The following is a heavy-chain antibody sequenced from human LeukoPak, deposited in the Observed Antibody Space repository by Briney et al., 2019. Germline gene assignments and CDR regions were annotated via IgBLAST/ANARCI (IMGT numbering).Heavy chain of an antibody. V-gene: IGHV4-38-2*02. J-gene: IGHJ5*02. CDR1: GYSISSGYY. CDR2: IYHSGST. CDR3: ARAEVLLWFGESPGVFDP. Sequence: SETLSLTCTISGYSISSGYYWGWIRQPPGKGLEWIGSIYHSGSTYYNPSLKSRVTISVDTSKNQFSLKLSSVTAADTAVYYCARAEVLLWFGESPGVFDPWGQGTLVTVSS. D-gene: IGHD3-10*01.